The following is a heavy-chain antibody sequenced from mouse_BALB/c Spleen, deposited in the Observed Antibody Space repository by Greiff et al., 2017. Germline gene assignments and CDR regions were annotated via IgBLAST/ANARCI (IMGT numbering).Heavy chain of an antibody. CDR1: GYAFSSYW. CDR3: ARWVVARYFDY. Sequence: QVQLKQSGAELVRPGSSVKISCKASGYAFSSYWMNWVKQRPGQGLEWIGQIYPGDGDTNYNGKFKGKATLTADKSSSTAYMQLSSLTSEDSAVYFCARWVVARYFDYWGQGTTLTVSS. D-gene: IGHD1-1*01. CDR2: IYPGDGDT. V-gene: IGHV1-80*01. J-gene: IGHJ2*01.